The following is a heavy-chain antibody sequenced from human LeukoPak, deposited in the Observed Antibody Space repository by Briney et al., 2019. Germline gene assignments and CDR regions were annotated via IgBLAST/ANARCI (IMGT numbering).Heavy chain of an antibody. D-gene: IGHD6-25*01. CDR3: ARVGVTAATADY. V-gene: IGHV1-46*01. CDR1: GYTFTSYF. CDR2: INPRGGST. J-gene: IGHJ4*02. Sequence: ASVKVSCKASGYTFTSYFMHWMRQAPGQGPEWMGIINPRGGSTEYPHKFQGRLTMTSDTSTSTVYMELNSLRSEDTAVYFCARVGVTAATADYWGQGTLVTVSS.